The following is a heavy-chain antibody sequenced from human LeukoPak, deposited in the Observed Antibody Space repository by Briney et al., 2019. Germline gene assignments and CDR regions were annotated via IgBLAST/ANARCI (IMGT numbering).Heavy chain of an antibody. V-gene: IGHV1-2*02. CDR1: GYTFTGYY. CDR2: INPNSGGT. Sequence: ASVKVSCKASGYTFTGYYMHWVRQAPGQGLEWMGWINPNSGGTNYAQKFQGRVTMTRDTSISTAYMELSGLRSDDTAVYYCARDRPAVAGDDYWGQGTLVTVSS. CDR3: ARDRPAVAGDDY. J-gene: IGHJ4*02. D-gene: IGHD6-19*01.